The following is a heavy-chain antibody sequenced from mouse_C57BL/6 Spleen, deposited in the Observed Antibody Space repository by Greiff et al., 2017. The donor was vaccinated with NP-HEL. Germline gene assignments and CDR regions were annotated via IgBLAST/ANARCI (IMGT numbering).Heavy chain of an antibody. CDR1: GFTFSDYY. D-gene: IGHD2-4*01. Sequence: EVKLVESEGGLVQPGSSMKLSCTASGFTFSDYYMAWVRQVPEKGLEWVANINYDGSSTYYLDSLKSRFIISRDNAKNILYLQMSSLKSEDTATYYCARICYYDYDAWFAYWGQGTLVTVSA. CDR3: ARICYYDYDAWFAY. CDR2: INYDGSST. V-gene: IGHV5-16*01. J-gene: IGHJ3*01.